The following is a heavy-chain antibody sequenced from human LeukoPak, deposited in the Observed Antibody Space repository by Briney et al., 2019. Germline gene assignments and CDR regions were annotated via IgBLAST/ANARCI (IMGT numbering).Heavy chain of an antibody. V-gene: IGHV1-2*04. J-gene: IGHJ6*03. D-gene: IGHD6-6*01. CDR2: INPNSGGT. Sequence: GASVKVSCKASGYTFTGYYMHWVRQAPGQGLEWMGWINPNSGGTNYAQKFQGWCTMTRDTSISTAYMELSRLRADDTAVYYCARSSSLYYYYYMDGWGKGTTVTVSS. CDR1: GYTFTGYY. CDR3: ARSSSLYYYYYMDG.